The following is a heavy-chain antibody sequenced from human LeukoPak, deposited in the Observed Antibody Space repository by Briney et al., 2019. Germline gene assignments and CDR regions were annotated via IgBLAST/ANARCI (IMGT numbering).Heavy chain of an antibody. V-gene: IGHV3-7*01. J-gene: IGHJ4*02. CDR2: IYEDGSVK. D-gene: IGHD2-21*02. CDR1: GGTFSAYW. Sequence: GGSLRLSCAVSGGTFSAYWMAWVRQSPGKGLEWMAEIYEDGSVKYYVDSMKGRFTISRDNAKNSLYLQMNSLGAEDTAVYYCAKVPRDSDCYWGEGTLVTVSS. CDR3: AKVPRDSDCY.